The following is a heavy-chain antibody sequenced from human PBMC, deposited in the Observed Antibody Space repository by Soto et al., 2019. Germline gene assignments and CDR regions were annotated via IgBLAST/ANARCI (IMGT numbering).Heavy chain of an antibody. Sequence: EVQLVETGGGLIQPGGSLRLSCAASGFTVSSNYMSWVRQAPGKGLEWVSVIYSGGSTYYADSAKGRFAISRDNSKNTLYLQMNSLRAEDTAVYYCARADYGDYRWGMHVWGQGTTVTVSS. CDR1: GFTVSSNY. J-gene: IGHJ6*02. CDR2: IYSGGST. V-gene: IGHV3-53*02. D-gene: IGHD4-17*01. CDR3: ARADYGDYRWGMHV.